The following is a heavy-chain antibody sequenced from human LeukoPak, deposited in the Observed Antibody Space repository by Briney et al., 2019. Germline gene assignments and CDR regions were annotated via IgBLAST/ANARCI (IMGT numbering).Heavy chain of an antibody. Sequence: SGGSLRLSCAASGFTFSDYYMSWIRQAPGKGLEWVSYISSSGSTIYYADSVKGRFTISRDNAKNSLHLQMNSLRAEDTAVYYCVPLNWNPPGDFDRWGQGTLVIVSS. J-gene: IGHJ4*02. V-gene: IGHV3-11*04. CDR1: GFTFSDYY. CDR3: VPLNWNPPGDFDR. D-gene: IGHD1-20*01. CDR2: ISSSGSTI.